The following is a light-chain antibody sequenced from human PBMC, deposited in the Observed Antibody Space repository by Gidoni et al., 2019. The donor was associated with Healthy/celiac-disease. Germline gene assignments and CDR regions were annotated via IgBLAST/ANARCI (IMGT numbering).Light chain of an antibody. Sequence: EILLTQSPATLSLSPGERATLSCRASQSVSSYLAWYQQKPGQAPRLLIYDASNRATGIPARFSGSGSGTDFTLTIRGLEPEDFAVYYCQQRSNWPLALTFGGGTKVEIK. V-gene: IGKV3-11*01. CDR3: QQRSNWPLALT. CDR2: DAS. CDR1: QSVSSY. J-gene: IGKJ4*01.